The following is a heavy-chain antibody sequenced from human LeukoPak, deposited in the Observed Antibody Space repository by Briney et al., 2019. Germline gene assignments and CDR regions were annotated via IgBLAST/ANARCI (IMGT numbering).Heavy chain of an antibody. V-gene: IGHV3-7*03. CDR3: ARDCGGGAPCFDS. CDR1: GVTFSNYW. D-gene: IGHD3-16*01. Sequence: GGSLRLSCEASGVTFSNYWMSWVRQAPGMGPEWLANIKQDGTEKFYMASVRGRFIISRDNAKSSLYLQMNSLRVEDTAVYYCARDCGGGAPCFDSWGQGTLVTVSS. CDR2: IKQDGTEK. J-gene: IGHJ4*02.